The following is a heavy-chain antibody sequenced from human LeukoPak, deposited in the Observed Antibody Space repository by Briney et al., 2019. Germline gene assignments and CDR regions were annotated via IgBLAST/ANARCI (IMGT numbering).Heavy chain of an antibody. Sequence: PGGSLRLSCAASGFTFSSYAMSWVRQAPGKGLEWVSGISGGGGSTYYADSVKGRFTISRDNSEDTLYLQMSSLRAEDTAVYYCAKDLYSGSHAECFQHWGQGILVTVSS. J-gene: IGHJ1*01. D-gene: IGHD1-26*01. CDR3: AKDLYSGSHAECFQH. V-gene: IGHV3-23*01. CDR1: GFTFSSYA. CDR2: ISGGGGST.